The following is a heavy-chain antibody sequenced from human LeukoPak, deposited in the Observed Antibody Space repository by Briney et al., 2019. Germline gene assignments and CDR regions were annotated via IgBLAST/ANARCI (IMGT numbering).Heavy chain of an antibody. V-gene: IGHV3-33*01. CDR2: IWYDGNNK. CDR1: GFTFNSYG. J-gene: IGHJ4*02. D-gene: IGHD4-17*01. CDR3: AREHTTVTSLLDY. Sequence: PGGSLRLSCAASGFTFNSYGIHWVRQAPGKGLEWVAVIWYDGNNKYYADSVKGRFTISRDSSKYTMYLQMNSLRAEDTAVYYCAREHTTVTSLLDYWGQGTLVTVSS.